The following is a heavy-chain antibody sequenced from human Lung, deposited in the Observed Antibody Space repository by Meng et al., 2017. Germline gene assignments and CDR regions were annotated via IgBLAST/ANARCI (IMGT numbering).Heavy chain of an antibody. CDR3: ARGPTTMAHDFDY. CDR1: GWSFRSYY. D-gene: IGHD4-11*01. CDR2: INHSGST. V-gene: IGHV4-34*01. Sequence: QLPLQQWGPALFKPPGTLSLTCVVPGWSFRSYYWSGIRQPPGTGLEWIGEINHSGSTNYTPSLESRATISVDTSQNNLSLKLSSVTAADSAVYYCARGPTTMAHDFDYWGQGTLVTVSS. J-gene: IGHJ4*02.